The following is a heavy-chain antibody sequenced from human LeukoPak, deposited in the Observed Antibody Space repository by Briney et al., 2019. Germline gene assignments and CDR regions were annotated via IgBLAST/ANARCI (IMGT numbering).Heavy chain of an antibody. V-gene: IGHV3-30*04. CDR3: ARPSPPGDVYNPPDY. J-gene: IGHJ4*02. CDR2: ISHDERTK. Sequence: GGSLRLSCVASGFNFDNYAMHWVRQPLGKGLEWVAVISHDERTKYYADSMKGRITISRDNSKNTVFLQMNNLRTEDTAVYFCARPSPPGDVYNPPDYWGQGTLVTVSS. CDR1: GFNFDNYA. D-gene: IGHD5-24*01.